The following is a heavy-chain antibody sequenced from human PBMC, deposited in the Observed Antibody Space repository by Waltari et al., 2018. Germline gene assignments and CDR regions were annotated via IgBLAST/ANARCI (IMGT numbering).Heavy chain of an antibody. CDR1: GFTYSNHW. D-gene: IGHD6-13*01. V-gene: IGHV3-74*01. CDR3: ARLAPKTYRSPVPGRDYYYGLDV. Sequence: EEQLVESGGGLVQPGDSLRLSCAASGFTYSNHWMHWVRQAPGRGLVWGSRINGDGSTANYAGSVKGRFTISRDNTKKTLYLQMKRLRVEDTAVYYCARLAPKTYRSPVPGRDYYYGLDVWGQGTTVTVSS. CDR2: INGDGSTA. J-gene: IGHJ6*02.